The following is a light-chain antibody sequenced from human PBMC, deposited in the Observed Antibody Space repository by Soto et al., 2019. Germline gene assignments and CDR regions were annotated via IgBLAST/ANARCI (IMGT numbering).Light chain of an antibody. J-gene: IGKJ3*01. CDR3: QHYGSSPLFT. CDR1: QSISNSY. CDR2: GTS. Sequence: ILTQPPATLSLSPGERDTLSCRASQSISNSYLFWYQQKPGQAPRLLIYGTSSRATGVPDRFSGSGSGTDFTLTISRLEPEDVAVYYCQHYGSSPLFTFGPGTNVDFK. V-gene: IGKV3-20*01.